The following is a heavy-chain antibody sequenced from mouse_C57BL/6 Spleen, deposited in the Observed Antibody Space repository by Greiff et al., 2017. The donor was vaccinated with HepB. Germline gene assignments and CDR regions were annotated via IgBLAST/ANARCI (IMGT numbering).Heavy chain of an antibody. CDR2: IHPNSGST. CDR1: GYTFTSYW. J-gene: IGHJ2*01. Sequence: QVQLQQPGAELVKPGASVKLSCKASGYTFTSYWMHWVKQRPGQGLEWIGMIHPNSGSTNYNEKFKSKATLTVDKSSSTAYMQLSSLTSEDSAVYYCAREDGSSLFDYWGQGTTLTVSS. V-gene: IGHV1-64*01. CDR3: AREDGSSLFDY. D-gene: IGHD1-1*01.